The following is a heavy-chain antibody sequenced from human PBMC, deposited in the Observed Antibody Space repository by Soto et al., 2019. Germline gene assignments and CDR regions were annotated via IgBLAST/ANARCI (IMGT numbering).Heavy chain of an antibody. CDR1: GYNFTDYA. D-gene: IGHD3-10*01. J-gene: IGHJ5*02. Sequence: QVQLVQSGAEVKKPGASVKVPCKASGYNFTDYALHWVRQAPGQGLEWMGWINPDNSNTKYSQKYQGRVTISSDTTSNTAYMELRSLTSEHTAVYYCAVVFYYYGSGSDSWRQGTLVIASS. V-gene: IGHV1-3*01. CDR3: AVVFYYYGSGSDS. CDR2: INPDNSNT.